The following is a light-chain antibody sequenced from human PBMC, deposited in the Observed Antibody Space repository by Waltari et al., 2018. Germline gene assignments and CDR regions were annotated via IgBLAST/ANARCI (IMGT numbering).Light chain of an antibody. CDR2: LGS. CDR1: HSLLHSNGYNY. V-gene: IGKV2-28*01. CDR3: MQALQTPLT. Sequence: DIVMTQSPLSLPVTPGAPASISCRPSHSLLHSNGYNYLDWYLQKPGQSPQLLIYLGSNRASGVPDRFSGSGSGTDFTLKISRVEAEDVGVYYCMQALQTPLTFGGGTKVEIK. J-gene: IGKJ4*01.